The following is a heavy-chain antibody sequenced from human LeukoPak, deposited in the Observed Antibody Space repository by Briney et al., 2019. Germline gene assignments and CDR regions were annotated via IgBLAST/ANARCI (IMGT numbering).Heavy chain of an antibody. V-gene: IGHV3-30*02. CDR3: AKDDIVVVPAALGTYYYYGMDV. CDR1: GFTFSSYG. J-gene: IGHJ6*02. CDR2: IRYDGSNK. Sequence: GGSLRLSCAASGFTFSSYGMHWVRQAPGKGLEWVAFIRYDGSNKYYADSVKGRFTISRDNSKNTLYLQMNSLRAEDTAVYYRAKDDIVVVPAALGTYYYYGMDVWGQGTTVTVSS. D-gene: IGHD2-2*01.